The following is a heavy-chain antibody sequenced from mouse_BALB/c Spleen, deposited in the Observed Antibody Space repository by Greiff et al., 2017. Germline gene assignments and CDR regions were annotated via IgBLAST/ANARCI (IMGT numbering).Heavy chain of an antibody. V-gene: IGHV3-2*02. CDR3: ARSEVRDWDFDY. D-gene: IGHD2-14*01. Sequence: EVQRVESGPGLVKPSQSLSLTCTVTGYSITSDYAWNWIRQFPGNKLEWMGYISYSGSTSYNPSLKSRISITRDTSKNQFFLQLNSVTTEDTATYDCARSEVRDWDFDYWGQGTTLTVSS. CDR2: ISYSGST. J-gene: IGHJ2*01. CDR1: GYSITSDYA.